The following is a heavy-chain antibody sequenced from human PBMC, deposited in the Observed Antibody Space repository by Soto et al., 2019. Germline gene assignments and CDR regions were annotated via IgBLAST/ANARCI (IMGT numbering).Heavy chain of an antibody. CDR2: IYYSGST. CDR1: GGSISSGGYY. J-gene: IGHJ5*02. CDR3: ARSAGSEMATITEWFDP. D-gene: IGHD5-12*01. V-gene: IGHV4-31*03. Sequence: SETLSLTCTVSGGSISSGGYYWSWIRQHPGKGLEWIGYIYYSGSTYYNPSLKSRVTISVDTSKDQFSLKLSSVTAADTAVYYCARSAGSEMATITEWFDPWGQGTLVTVSS.